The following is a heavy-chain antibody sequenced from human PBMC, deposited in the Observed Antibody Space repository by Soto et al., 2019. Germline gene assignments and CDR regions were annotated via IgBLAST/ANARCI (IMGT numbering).Heavy chain of an antibody. D-gene: IGHD6-13*01. Sequence: GASVKVSCKASGYTFTSYGISWVRQAPGQGLEWMGWISAYDGNTNYAQKLQGRVTMTTDTSTSTVYMELRSLRSDDTAVYYCARVYTRSWYGNFDYWGRGTLVPVSS. CDR2: ISAYDGNT. J-gene: IGHJ4*02. V-gene: IGHV1-18*01. CDR1: GYTFTSYG. CDR3: ARVYTRSWYGNFDY.